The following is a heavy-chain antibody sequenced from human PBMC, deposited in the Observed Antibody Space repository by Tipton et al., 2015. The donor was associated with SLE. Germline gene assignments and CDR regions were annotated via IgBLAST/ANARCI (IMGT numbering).Heavy chain of an antibody. D-gene: IGHD1-14*01. V-gene: IGHV3-48*03. J-gene: IGHJ4*02. CDR3: ARVTPEGGFDY. Sequence: SLRLSCAASGFTFSSYEMNWVRQAPGKGLEWVSYISSSGSTIYYADSVKGRFTISRDNAKNSPYLQMNSLRAEDTAVYYCARVTPEGGFDYWGQGTLVTVSS. CDR1: GFTFSSYE. CDR2: ISSSGSTI.